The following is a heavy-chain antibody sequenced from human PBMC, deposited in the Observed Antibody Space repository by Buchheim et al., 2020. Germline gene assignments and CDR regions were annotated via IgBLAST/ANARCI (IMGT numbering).Heavy chain of an antibody. D-gene: IGHD3-3*01. J-gene: IGHJ6*02. Sequence: QVQLVQSGAEVKKPGASVKVSCKASGYTFTSYYMHWVRQAPGQGLEWMGIINPSGGSTSYAQKFQGRVTMTRETSTSTDYMELSSLRSEDTAVYYCARQPVLRFLEWLLVYYYYGMDVWGQGTT. CDR1: GYTFTSYY. CDR3: ARQPVLRFLEWLLVYYYYGMDV. V-gene: IGHV1-46*01. CDR2: INPSGGST.